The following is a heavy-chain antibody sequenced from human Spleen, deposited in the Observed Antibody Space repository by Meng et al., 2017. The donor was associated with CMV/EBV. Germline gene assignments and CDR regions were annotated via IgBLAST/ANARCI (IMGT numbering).Heavy chain of an antibody. CDR1: GDPLTSSTLT. CDR3: ARRGDFWSGSFDP. J-gene: IGHJ5*02. V-gene: IGHV4-39*01. D-gene: IGHD3-3*01. CDR2: IYHSGNT. Sequence: TIYGDPLTSSTLTWDRIRQAPGKGLEGIGTIYHSGNTDYNPSLKSRVTISVDTSKNQFSLNLNSVTAADMAVYYCARRGDFWSGSFDPWGQGTLVTVSS.